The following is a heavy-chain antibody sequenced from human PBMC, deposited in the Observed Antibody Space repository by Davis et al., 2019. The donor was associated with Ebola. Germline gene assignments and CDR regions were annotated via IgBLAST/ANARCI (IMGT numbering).Heavy chain of an antibody. J-gene: IGHJ5*02. CDR3: ARAERITMIVGETGWFDP. D-gene: IGHD3-22*01. CDR1: GFTFTSYG. Sequence: GESLKISCAASGFTFTSYGMHWVRQAPGKGLEWVAVIWYDGSNKYYADSVKGRFTISRDNSKNTLYLQMNSLRAEDTAVYYCARAERITMIVGETGWFDPWGQGTLVTVSS. V-gene: IGHV3-33*01. CDR2: IWYDGSNK.